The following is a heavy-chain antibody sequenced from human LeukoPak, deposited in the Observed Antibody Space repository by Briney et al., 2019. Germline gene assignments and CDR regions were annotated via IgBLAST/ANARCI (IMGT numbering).Heavy chain of an antibody. V-gene: IGHV1-18*01. CDR2: ISAYNGNT. D-gene: IGHD3-10*01. Sequence: ASVKVSCKASGYTFTSYGISWVRQAPGQGLEWMGWISAYNGNTNYAQKLQGRVTMTTDTSTSTAYMELRSLRSDDTAVYYCARDLRGSGTSRPLGYWGQGTLVTVSS. CDR3: ARDLRGSGTSRPLGY. J-gene: IGHJ4*02. CDR1: GYTFTSYG.